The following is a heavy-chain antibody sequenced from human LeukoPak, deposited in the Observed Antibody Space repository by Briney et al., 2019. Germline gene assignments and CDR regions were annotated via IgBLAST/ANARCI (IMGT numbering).Heavy chain of an antibody. CDR1: GYTFTSYG. D-gene: IGHD6-13*01. V-gene: IGHV1-18*01. CDR2: ISTYNGNT. CDR3: ARDSSSWYTGNYYYYGMDV. J-gene: IGHJ6*02. Sequence: ASVKVSCKAPGYTFTSYGISWVRQAPGQGLEWMGWISTYNGNTNYAQKLQGRVTMTTDTSTSTAYMELRSLRSDDTAVYYCARDSSSWYTGNYYYYGMDVWGQGTTVTVSS.